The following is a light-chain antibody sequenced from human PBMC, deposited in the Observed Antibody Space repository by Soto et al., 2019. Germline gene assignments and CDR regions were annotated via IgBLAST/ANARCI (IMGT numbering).Light chain of an antibody. CDR1: QGVSSY. J-gene: IGKJ5*01. Sequence: SPGERATLSCRASQGVSSYLAWYQQKPGQAPRLLIYDASNRATGIPARFSGSGPGTDFTLTISSLEPEDFAVYYCQQRSNWPISFGQGTRLEIK. CDR3: QQRSNWPIS. V-gene: IGKV3D-11*01. CDR2: DAS.